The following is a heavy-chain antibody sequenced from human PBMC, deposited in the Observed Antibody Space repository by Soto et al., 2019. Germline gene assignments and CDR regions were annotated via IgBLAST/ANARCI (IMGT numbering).Heavy chain of an antibody. CDR3: ARTPDCSSTSCYPDYYYMDV. J-gene: IGHJ6*03. CDR2: IYHSGST. D-gene: IGHD2-2*01. Sequence: QVQLQESGPGLVKPSGTLSLTCAVSSGSIRSSNWWSWVRQPPGKGLEWLGAIYHSGSTNYNPSLKSRVTISVDKANNQFSLKLRSVTAADTAVYYCARTPDCSSTSCYPDYYYMDVWGKGTTVTVSS. CDR1: SGSIRSSNW. V-gene: IGHV4-4*02.